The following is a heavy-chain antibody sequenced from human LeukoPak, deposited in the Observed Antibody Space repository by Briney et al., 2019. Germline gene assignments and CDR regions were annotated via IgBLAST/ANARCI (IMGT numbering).Heavy chain of an antibody. D-gene: IGHD6-19*01. J-gene: IGHJ4*02. Sequence: GSLRLSCKASGFTFGDYLMSWFRQAPGKGLEWIGFISGGTTEYAASVKGRFTISRDDSTSIAYPQMNSLTTEDTAVYYCSRGSGWLSVYWGQGTLVTVSS. CDR1: GFTFGDYL. CDR3: SRGSGWLSVY. CDR2: ISGGTT. V-gene: IGHV3-49*03.